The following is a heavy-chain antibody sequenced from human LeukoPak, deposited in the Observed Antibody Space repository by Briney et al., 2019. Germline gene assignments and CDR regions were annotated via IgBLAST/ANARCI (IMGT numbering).Heavy chain of an antibody. V-gene: IGHV4-4*02. D-gene: IGHD2-8*01. Sequence: PGGSLRLSCAASGFTFSSYGMSWVRQAPGKGLEWIGEIYHSGGTNYNPSLKSRVTISVDKSKNQFSLNVNSLTAADTAVYYCARNGYYCIDVWGKGTTVTVSS. CDR3: ARNGYYCIDV. CDR1: GFTFSSYGM. J-gene: IGHJ6*03. CDR2: IYHSGGT.